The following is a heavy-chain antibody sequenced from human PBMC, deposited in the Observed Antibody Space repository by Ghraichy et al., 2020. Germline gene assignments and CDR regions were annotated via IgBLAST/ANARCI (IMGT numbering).Heavy chain of an antibody. CDR3: TKESSGYFVAGY. Sequence: GGSLRLSCAASGFVFSNNWMNWVRQAPGKGLEYVGRIKSQSTGGTADYAAPVKGRFIISRDDSKNTLYLQMNSLKTDDTAFSYCTKESSGYFVAGYWGQGTLVNVSS. CDR2: IKSQSTGGTA. V-gene: IGHV3-15*07. D-gene: IGHD3-22*01. CDR1: GFVFSNNW. J-gene: IGHJ4*02.